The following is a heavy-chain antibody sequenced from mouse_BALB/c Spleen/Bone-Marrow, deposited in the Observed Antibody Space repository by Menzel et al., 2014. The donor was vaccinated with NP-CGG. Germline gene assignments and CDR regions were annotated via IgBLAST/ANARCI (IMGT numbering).Heavy chain of an antibody. CDR3: ARNHFGSDSRGY. J-gene: IGHJ3*01. V-gene: IGHV1-39*01. CDR1: GYSFTGYN. D-gene: IGHD2-13*01. CDR2: IDPYYGGT. Sequence: EVKLQQYGHELEKPGASVKISCKASGYSFTGYNMNWVKQSDGRSLEWIGNIDPYYGGTSYNQKFRGKATLTVDKSSSTANIQHTRQTAEDSAVCCCARNHFGSDSRGYWGQGTLVTVSA.